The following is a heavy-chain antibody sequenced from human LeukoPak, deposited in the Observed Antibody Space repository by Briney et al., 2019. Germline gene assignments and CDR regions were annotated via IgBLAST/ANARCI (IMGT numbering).Heavy chain of an antibody. D-gene: IGHD4-17*01. J-gene: IGHJ4*02. Sequence: PGGSLRLSCRTSGFIFRDNGVHWVRQAPGKGLEWVAFIRYDGSNKYYADSVKGRFTISRDNSKNTLYLQMNSLRAEDTAVYYCAKPAEGPVTRHFDYWGQGTLVTVSS. CDR3: AKPAEGPVTRHFDY. CDR1: GFIFRDNG. V-gene: IGHV3-30*02. CDR2: IRYDGSNK.